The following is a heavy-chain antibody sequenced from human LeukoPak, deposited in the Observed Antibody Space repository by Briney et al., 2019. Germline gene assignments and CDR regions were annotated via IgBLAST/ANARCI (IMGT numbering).Heavy chain of an antibody. Sequence: PSETLSLTCTVSGGSFSGYYWSWIRQPPGKGLEWIGEINHSGSTNYNPSLKSRVTISVDTSKNQFSLKLSSVTAADTAVYYCARGPKRGIAAAGSRMGRHAFDIWGQGTMVTVSS. CDR1: GGSFSGYY. J-gene: IGHJ3*02. CDR3: ARGPKRGIAAAGSRMGRHAFDI. D-gene: IGHD6-13*01. CDR2: INHSGST. V-gene: IGHV4-34*01.